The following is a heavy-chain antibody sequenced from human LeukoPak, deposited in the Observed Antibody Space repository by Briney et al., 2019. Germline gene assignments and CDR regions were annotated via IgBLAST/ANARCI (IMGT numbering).Heavy chain of an antibody. V-gene: IGHV4-59*11. Sequence: SETLSLTCTVSGGSISSHYWSWIRQPPGKGLEWIAYISYSGGTHYNRLLQSRLTLLIDTSKNEFSLELNSVTAADTAVYYCARLYDGDGGFFDYWGQGNLVTVSS. D-gene: IGHD2-21*01. CDR2: ISYSGGT. CDR1: GGSISSHY. J-gene: IGHJ4*02. CDR3: ARLYDGDGGFFDY.